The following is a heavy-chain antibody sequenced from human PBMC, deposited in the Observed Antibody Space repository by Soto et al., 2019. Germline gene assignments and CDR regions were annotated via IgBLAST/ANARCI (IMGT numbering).Heavy chain of an antibody. CDR2: INPKNGDT. Sequence: ASVKVSCKASGYTLTDYYMHWVRQTPGQGLEWMGWINPKNGDTNSAQKFRGRVTMTRDTSISTAYLELSSLRSDDTAVHYCARSTGSYSYYGMDVWGQGTTVTVSS. D-gene: IGHD1-26*01. CDR1: GYTLTDYY. V-gene: IGHV1-2*02. CDR3: ARSTGSYSYYGMDV. J-gene: IGHJ6*02.